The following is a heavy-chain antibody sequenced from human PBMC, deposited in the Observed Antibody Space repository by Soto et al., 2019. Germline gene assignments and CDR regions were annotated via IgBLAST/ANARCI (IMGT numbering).Heavy chain of an antibody. CDR2: ISYDGSNK. J-gene: IGHJ5*02. D-gene: IGHD6-19*01. CDR3: ARQAGAIAVAGTLWFDP. V-gene: IGHV3-30-3*01. CDR1: GFTFSSYA. Sequence: QVQLVESGGGVVQPGRSLRLSCAASGFTFSSYAMHWVRQAPGKGLEWVAVISYDGSNKYYADSVKGRFTISRDNSKNTLYLQMNSLSAEDTAVYYCARQAGAIAVAGTLWFDPWGQGTLVTVSS.